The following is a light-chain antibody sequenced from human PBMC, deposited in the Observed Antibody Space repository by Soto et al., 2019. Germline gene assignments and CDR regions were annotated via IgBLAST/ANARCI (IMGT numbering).Light chain of an antibody. V-gene: IGKV3-15*01. J-gene: IGKJ3*01. CDR3: QRYDKWPLT. CDR2: GAS. Sequence: EIVMTQSPATLSVSPGERASLACRASQSISTNLAWYQQKPCQAPRRLIYGASTRATGIPARFSGSGSGTEFTLTVSRPQSEDFAVYYCQRYDKWPLTFGPGTKVDIE. CDR1: QSISTN.